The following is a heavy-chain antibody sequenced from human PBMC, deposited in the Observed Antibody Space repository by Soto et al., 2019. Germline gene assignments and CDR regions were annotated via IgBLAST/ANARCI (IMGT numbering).Heavy chain of an antibody. V-gene: IGHV3-23*01. CDR2: ISGSGGST. Sequence: GGSLRLSCAASGFTFSSYAMSWVRQAPGKGLEWVSAISGSGGSTYYADSVKGRFTISRDNSKNTLYLQMNSLRAEDTAVYYCAKNADYGDYTFEYYFDYWGQGTLVTVSS. CDR3: AKNADYGDYTFEYYFDY. CDR1: GFTFSSYA. D-gene: IGHD4-17*01. J-gene: IGHJ4*02.